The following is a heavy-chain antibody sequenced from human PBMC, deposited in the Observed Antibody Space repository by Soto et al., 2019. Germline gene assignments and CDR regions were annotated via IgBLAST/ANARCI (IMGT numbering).Heavy chain of an antibody. CDR3: ARDEVRQESAFDL. D-gene: IGHD6-25*01. CDR2: IDTDGSST. CDR1: GFTFSSYW. Sequence: GGSLRLSCAASGFTFSSYWMHWVRQVPGKGLVWVSHIDTDGSSTYYADSVKGRFTISRDNFKNTLYLQMNSLRVEYTAVYYCARDEVRQESAFDLWGQGTMVTVSS. J-gene: IGHJ3*01. V-gene: IGHV3-74*01.